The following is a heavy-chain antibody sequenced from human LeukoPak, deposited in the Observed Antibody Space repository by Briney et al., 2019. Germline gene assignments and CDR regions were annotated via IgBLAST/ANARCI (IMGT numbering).Heavy chain of an antibody. CDR2: INPNSGGT. Sequence: ASVKVPCKASGYTFTGYYMHWVRQAPGQGLEWMGWINPNSGGTNYAQKFQGRVTMTRDTSISTAYMELSRLRSDDTAVYYCAKEKGSGWYEGHAGLIDYWGQGTLVTVSS. V-gene: IGHV1-2*02. CDR3: AKEKGSGWYEGHAGLIDY. CDR1: GYTFTGYY. J-gene: IGHJ4*02. D-gene: IGHD6-19*01.